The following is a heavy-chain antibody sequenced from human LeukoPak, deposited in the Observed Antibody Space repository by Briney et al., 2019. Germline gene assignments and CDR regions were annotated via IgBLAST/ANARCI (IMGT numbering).Heavy chain of an antibody. CDR1: GYTFTGYY. CDR3: ASPAGVGRGDFDY. V-gene: IGHV1-2*02. J-gene: IGHJ4*02. CDR2: INPNSGGT. Sequence: VASVKVSCKASGYTFTGYYMHWVRQAPGQGLEWMGWINPNSGGTNYAQKFQGRVTMTRDTSISTAYMEPSRLRSDDTAVYYCASPAGVGRGDFDYRGQGTLVTVSS. D-gene: IGHD3-3*01.